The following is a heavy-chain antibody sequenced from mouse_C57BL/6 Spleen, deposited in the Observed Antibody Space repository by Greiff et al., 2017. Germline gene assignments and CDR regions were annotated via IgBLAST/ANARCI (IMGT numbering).Heavy chain of an antibody. CDR3: ARSGNDWAMDY. J-gene: IGHJ4*01. Sequence: QVQLQQPGAELVRPGYSVKLSCKASGYTFTSYWLYWVKQRTIQGLEWNGNIDPSDSETHYNQKVKNKATLTVDKSSSTAYMQLSSLTSEDSAVYYCARSGNDWAMDYWGQGTSVTVSS. CDR1: GYTFTSYW. D-gene: IGHD2-4*01. CDR2: IDPSDSET. V-gene: IGHV1-52*01.